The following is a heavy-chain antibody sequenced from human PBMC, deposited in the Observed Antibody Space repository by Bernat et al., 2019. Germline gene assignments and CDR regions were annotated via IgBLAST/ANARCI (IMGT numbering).Heavy chain of an antibody. CDR1: GFPFRSYA. J-gene: IGHJ6*03. D-gene: IGHD2-8*02. CDR2: ISGSGGST. V-gene: IGHV3-23*01. Sequence: EVQLLESGGGLVQPGGSLRLSCSASGFPFRSYAMSWVRQAPGKGLEWVSAISGSGGSTCRATAVTWRVNMSRDNSENTLYLQVKRMRGEETAVYYWAKFGGCTGGVWYTGYYDCCMDVWGKGTTVTVSS. CDR3: AKFGGCTGGVWYTGYYDCCMDV.